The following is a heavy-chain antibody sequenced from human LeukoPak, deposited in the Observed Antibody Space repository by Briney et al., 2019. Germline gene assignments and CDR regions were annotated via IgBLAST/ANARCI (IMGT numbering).Heavy chain of an antibody. CDR3: ARSEYTNRNNFDY. J-gene: IGHJ4*02. CDR2: ISGSGSVS. D-gene: IGHD2/OR15-2a*01. Sequence: GGSLRPSCAASGFTFSSYSMNWVRQAPGKGLEWISYISGSGSVSYYEDSVKGRFTISRDNAKNSLYLQMNSLRDEDTAVYYCARSEYTNRNNFDYWGQGTRVTVSS. V-gene: IGHV3-48*02. CDR1: GFTFSSYS.